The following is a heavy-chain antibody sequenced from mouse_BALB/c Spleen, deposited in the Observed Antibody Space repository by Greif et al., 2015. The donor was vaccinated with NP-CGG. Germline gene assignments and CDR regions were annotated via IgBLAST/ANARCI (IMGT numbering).Heavy chain of an antibody. CDR1: GFTFSSYG. D-gene: IGHD1-1*01. Sequence: EVKLVESGGGLVQPGGSLKLSCAASGFTFSSYGMSWVRQTPDRRLELIATINSNGGSTYYPDSVKGRFTISRDNAKNTLYLQMSSLKSEDTAMYYCARDHYYGSSYGYYYAMDYWGQGTSVTVSS. CDR3: ARDHYYGSSYGYYYAMDY. J-gene: IGHJ4*01. V-gene: IGHV5-6-3*01. CDR2: INSNGGST.